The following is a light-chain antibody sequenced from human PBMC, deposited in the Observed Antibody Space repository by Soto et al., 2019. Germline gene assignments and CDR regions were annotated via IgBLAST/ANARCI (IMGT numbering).Light chain of an antibody. CDR1: NIGSKS. CDR3: QVWDSSSDHLYV. V-gene: IGLV3-21*02. Sequence: SYELTQPPSVSVAPGQTARITCGGNNIGSKSVHWYQQKPGQAPVLVVYDDSDRPSGIPERFSGSNSGNTATVTLSMVEAGDEADDDCQVWDSSSDHLYVFGTGTKLTVL. CDR2: DDS. J-gene: IGLJ1*01.